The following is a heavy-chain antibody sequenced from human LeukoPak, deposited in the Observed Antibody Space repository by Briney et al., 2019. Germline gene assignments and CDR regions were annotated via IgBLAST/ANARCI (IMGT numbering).Heavy chain of an antibody. D-gene: IGHD2-21*02. CDR3: AREGGDSVSYYFGMDV. Sequence: SQTLSLTCAVSGGSISSGDYYWSWIRQPPGKGLEWIGHIYYSGSTYYNPSLKSRVTISVDTSKNPFSLKLSSVTAADTAVYYCAREGGDSVSYYFGMDVWGQGTTVTVSS. J-gene: IGHJ6*02. V-gene: IGHV4-30-4*01. CDR2: IYYSGST. CDR1: GGSISSGDYY.